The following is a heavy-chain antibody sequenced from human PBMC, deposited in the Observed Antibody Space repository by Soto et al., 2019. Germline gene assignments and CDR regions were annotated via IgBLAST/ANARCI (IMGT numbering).Heavy chain of an antibody. CDR1: GYTFANYG. J-gene: IGHJ4*02. Sequence: QVELKQSGAAVKKPGASVKVSCRASGYTFANYGITWVRQAPGQGLQWMGWISGHDGKTKSNKNLQGRITMTTDTSTNTAYLELKNLKSEDTAIYYCARDSAFLFGSTGYFDYWGQGTLVSVPS. CDR2: ISGHDGKT. D-gene: IGHD2-15*01. V-gene: IGHV1-18*04. CDR3: ARDSAFLFGSTGYFDY.